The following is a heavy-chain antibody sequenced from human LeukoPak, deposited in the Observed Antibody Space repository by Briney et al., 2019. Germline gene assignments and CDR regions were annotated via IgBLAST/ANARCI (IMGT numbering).Heavy chain of an antibody. CDR2: ISAYNGNT. CDR1: GYTFTSYG. Sequence: VASVKVSCKASGYTFTSYGISWVRQAPGQGLEWMGWISAYNGNTNYAPKPQGRVTMTTDTSTSTAYMELRSLRSDDTAVYYCARVATVSQWELLFLYPGYYFDYWGQGTLVTVSS. V-gene: IGHV1-18*01. CDR3: ARVATVSQWELLFLYPGYYFDY. J-gene: IGHJ4*02. D-gene: IGHD1-26*01.